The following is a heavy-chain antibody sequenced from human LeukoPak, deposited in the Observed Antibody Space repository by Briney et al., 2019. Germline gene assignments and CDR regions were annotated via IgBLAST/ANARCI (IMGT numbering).Heavy chain of an antibody. CDR1: GFTFSSYG. D-gene: IGHD3-22*01. Sequence: PGRSLRLSCAASGFTFSSYGMHWVRQAPGKGLEWVAVIWYDGSNKYYADSVKGRFTISRDNSKNTLYLQMNSLRAEDTAVYYCARDLRSKVVVALGSYGMDVWGQGTTVTVSS. V-gene: IGHV3-33*01. CDR2: IWYDGSNK. CDR3: ARDLRSKVVVALGSYGMDV. J-gene: IGHJ6*02.